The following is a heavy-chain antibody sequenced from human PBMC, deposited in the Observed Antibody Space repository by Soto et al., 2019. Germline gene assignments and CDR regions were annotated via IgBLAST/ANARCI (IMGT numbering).Heavy chain of an antibody. V-gene: IGHV4-39*01. CDR3: ARHEAGWYFDS. D-gene: IGHD6-25*01. CDR1: GGSISRSTYF. J-gene: IGHJ4*02. CDR2: ISYSGTT. Sequence: SETLSLTCSVSGGSISRSTYFWGWVRQPPGKGLEWIGSISYSGTTYDNPSLKSRLSISLDTSKNQFSLKLRSVTAADTAVYYCARHEAGWYFDSWGQGTLVTVSS.